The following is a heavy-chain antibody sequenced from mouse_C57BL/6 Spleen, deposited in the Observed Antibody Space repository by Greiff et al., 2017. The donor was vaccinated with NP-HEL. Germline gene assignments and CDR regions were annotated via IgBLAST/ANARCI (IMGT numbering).Heavy chain of an antibody. CDR1: GYTFTDYN. D-gene: IGHD1-1*01. V-gene: IGHV1-22*01. CDR2: INPNNGGT. J-gene: IGHJ4*01. Sequence: EVQLQQSGPELVKPGASVKMSCKASGYTFTDYNMHWVKQSHGKSLEWIGYINPNNGGTSYNQKFKGKATLTVNKSSSTAYMELRSLTSEDSAVYYCLYGSSYPYAMDYWGQGTSVTVSS. CDR3: LYGSSYPYAMDY.